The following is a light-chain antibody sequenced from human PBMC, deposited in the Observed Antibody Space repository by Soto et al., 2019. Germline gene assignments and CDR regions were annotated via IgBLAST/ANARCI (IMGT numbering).Light chain of an antibody. CDR2: GAS. Sequence: EIVLTQSPGTLSLSPGERATLSCRASQSVSSSYLAWYQQKPGQAPRLLIYGASSRATGIPARFSGSGSGTDFTLTISSLEPEDFAVYYCQQRTPITFGQGTRLET. CDR1: QSVSSSY. CDR3: QQRTPIT. J-gene: IGKJ5*01. V-gene: IGKV3D-20*02.